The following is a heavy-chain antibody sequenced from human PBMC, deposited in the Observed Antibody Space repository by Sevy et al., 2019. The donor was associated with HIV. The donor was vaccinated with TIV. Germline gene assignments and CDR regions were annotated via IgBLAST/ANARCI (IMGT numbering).Heavy chain of an antibody. CDR2: TYYRSKWYS. D-gene: IGHD1-7*01. CDR3: ARGDELNSYYYGIDV. V-gene: IGHV6-1*01. J-gene: IGHJ6*02. CDR1: GDSVSTSSAT. Sequence: QSQTLSLTCAISGDSVSTSSATWNWFRQSPSRGLEWLGRTYYRSKWYSDYEVSVKGRVTINPDTSKNQFSLHLESLTPEDTAVYFCARGDELNSYYYGIDVWGQGTTVTVSS.